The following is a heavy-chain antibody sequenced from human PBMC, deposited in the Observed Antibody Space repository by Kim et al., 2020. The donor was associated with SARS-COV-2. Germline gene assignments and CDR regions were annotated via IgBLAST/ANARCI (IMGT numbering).Heavy chain of an antibody. CDR2: IYYSGST. Sequence: SETLSLTCTVSGAFISGYYWSWIRQPPGKGLEWIGYIYYSGSTNYNPSLKSRVTISVDTSKNQFSLKLSSATAADTAVYYCARDGLGYCSGGSCPWAFDIWGQGTMVTVSS. J-gene: IGHJ3*02. D-gene: IGHD2-15*01. CDR3: ARDGLGYCSGGSCPWAFDI. CDR1: GAFISGYY. V-gene: IGHV4-59*01.